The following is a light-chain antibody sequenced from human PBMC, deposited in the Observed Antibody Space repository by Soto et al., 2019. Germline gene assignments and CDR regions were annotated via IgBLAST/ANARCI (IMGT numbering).Light chain of an antibody. CDR1: SSNIGGNF. J-gene: IGLJ3*02. Sequence: QSVLTQPPSVSAAPGQKVTISCSGSSSNIGGNFVSWYQQFPGTAPKLLIYDTNKRPSGIPDRFTASRSGTSATLGITGLQTGDEADYYWGAWDSSLSALVFGGGTKLTVL. CDR3: GAWDSSLSALV. CDR2: DTN. V-gene: IGLV1-51*01.